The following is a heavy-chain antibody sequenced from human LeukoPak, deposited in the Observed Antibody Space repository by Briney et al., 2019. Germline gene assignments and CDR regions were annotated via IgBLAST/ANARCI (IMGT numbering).Heavy chain of an antibody. CDR2: ISSSSSYI. Sequence: GGSLRPSCAASGFTFSSYSMNWVRQAPGKGLEWVSSISSSSSYIYYADSVKGRFTISRDNAKNSLYLQMNSLRAEDTAVYYCASRYCSGGSCYFGFDYWGQGTLVTVSS. D-gene: IGHD2-15*01. J-gene: IGHJ4*02. CDR3: ASRYCSGGSCYFGFDY. V-gene: IGHV3-21*01. CDR1: GFTFSSYS.